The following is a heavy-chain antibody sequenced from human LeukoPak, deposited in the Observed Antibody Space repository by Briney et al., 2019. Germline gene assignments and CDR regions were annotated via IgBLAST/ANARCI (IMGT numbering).Heavy chain of an antibody. Sequence: PSETLSLTCTVSGGSISSYYWSWLRQPAGKGLEWIGRIYISGSTNYNPSLKSRVTMSVDTSKNQFSLKLSSVTAADTAVYYCAREHYGDYGSEFAYYYYMDVWGKGTTVTVSS. CDR1: GGSISSYY. V-gene: IGHV4-4*07. D-gene: IGHD4-17*01. CDR2: IYISGST. J-gene: IGHJ6*03. CDR3: AREHYGDYGSEFAYYYYMDV.